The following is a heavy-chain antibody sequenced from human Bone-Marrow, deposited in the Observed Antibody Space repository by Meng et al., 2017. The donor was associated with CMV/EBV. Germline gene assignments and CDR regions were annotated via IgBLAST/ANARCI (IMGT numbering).Heavy chain of an antibody. D-gene: IGHD6-13*01. Sequence: GESLKISCAASGFTFSSYAMSWVRQAPGKGLEWVSAISGSGGSTYYADSVKGRFTISRDNSKNTLYLQMNSLRAEDTAVYYCARATSSSSWYYYYYGMDVWGQGTTVTVSS. J-gene: IGHJ6*02. V-gene: IGHV3-23*01. CDR2: ISGSGGST. CDR3: ARATSSSSWYYYYYGMDV. CDR1: GFTFSSYA.